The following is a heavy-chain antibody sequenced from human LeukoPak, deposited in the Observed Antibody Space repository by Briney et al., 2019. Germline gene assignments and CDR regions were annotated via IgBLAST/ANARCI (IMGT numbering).Heavy chain of an antibody. CDR1: GFTFSSYS. V-gene: IGHV3-21*01. J-gene: IGHJ3*02. CDR2: ISSSSSYI. Sequence: GGSLRPSCAASGFTFSSYSMNWVRRAPGKGLEWVSSISSSSSYIYYADSVKGRFTISRDNAKNSLYLQMNSLRAEDTAVYYCARGRPITADAFDIWGQGTMVTVSS. CDR3: ARGRPITADAFDI. D-gene: IGHD3-10*01.